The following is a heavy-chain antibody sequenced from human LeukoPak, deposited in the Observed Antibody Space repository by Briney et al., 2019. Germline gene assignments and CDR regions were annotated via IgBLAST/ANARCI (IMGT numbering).Heavy chain of an antibody. CDR1: GFSFISYG. V-gene: IGHV3-30*18. CDR2: ISDDGRNK. Sequence: SGGSLRLYGAASGFSFISYGMHWVRQAPGKGLEWVGVISDDGRNKHYADSVKGRFTISRDNSKDTLYLQMNSLRDEDTAVYYCAKRPSDYGDYVTYFDYWGQGTLVTVSS. D-gene: IGHD4-17*01. J-gene: IGHJ4*02. CDR3: AKRPSDYGDYVTYFDY.